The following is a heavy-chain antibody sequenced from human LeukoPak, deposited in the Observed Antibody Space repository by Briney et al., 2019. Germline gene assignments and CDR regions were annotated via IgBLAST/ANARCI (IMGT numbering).Heavy chain of an antibody. CDR3: ARAPDYDFWSGYYTEGLFDY. Sequence: SQTLSLTCTVSGGSISSGSYYWSWIRQPAGKGLEWIGRIYTSGSTNYNPSLKSRVTISVDTSKNQFSLKLGSVTAADTAVYYCARAPDYDFWSGYYTEGLFDYWGQGTLVTVSS. CDR2: IYTSGST. D-gene: IGHD3-3*01. V-gene: IGHV4-61*02. J-gene: IGHJ4*02. CDR1: GGSISSGSYY.